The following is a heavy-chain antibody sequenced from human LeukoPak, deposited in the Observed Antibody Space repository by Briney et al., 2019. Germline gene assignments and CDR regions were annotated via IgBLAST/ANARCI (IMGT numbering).Heavy chain of an antibody. Sequence: ASVKVSCKASGYTFTGYYMHWVRQAPGKGLEWMGGFDPEDGETIYAQKFQGRVTMTEDTSTDTAYMELSSLRSEDTAVYYCATASPPSEWLETYWGQGTLVTVSS. V-gene: IGHV1-24*01. CDR3: ATASPPSEWLETY. D-gene: IGHD3-3*01. CDR1: GYTFTGYY. J-gene: IGHJ4*02. CDR2: FDPEDGET.